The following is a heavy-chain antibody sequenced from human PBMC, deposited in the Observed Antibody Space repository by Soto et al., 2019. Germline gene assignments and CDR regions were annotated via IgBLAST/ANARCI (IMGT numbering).Heavy chain of an antibody. CDR3: PPADSVYAFQRGNAFDI. J-gene: IGHJ3*02. CDR1: GGSISSSSYY. V-gene: IGHV4-39*01. Sequence: QLQLQESGPGLVKPSETLSLTCTVAGGSISSSSYYWGWIRQPPGKGLEWIGSIYYSGSTYYNPSLKSPVTISVYTFKNQFSLNLSPVTAADTAMYYCPPADSVYAFQRGNAFDIWCQGRMVMVSS. D-gene: IGHD5-12*01. CDR2: IYYSGST.